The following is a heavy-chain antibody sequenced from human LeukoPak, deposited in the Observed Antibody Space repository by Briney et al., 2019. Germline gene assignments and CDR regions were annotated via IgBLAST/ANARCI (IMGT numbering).Heavy chain of an antibody. V-gene: IGHV4-34*01. D-gene: IGHD3-10*01. Sequence: SGTLCVTCAVYGGSFSGYYWCWIRQPPGEGLGWIGEINHSGSTNYHPSLKSRVTISVDTSKNQFSLKLSSVTAADTAVYYCARGLRRVTFDPWGQGTLVTVSS. CDR3: ARGLRRVTFDP. CDR1: GGSFSGYY. CDR2: INHSGST. J-gene: IGHJ5*02.